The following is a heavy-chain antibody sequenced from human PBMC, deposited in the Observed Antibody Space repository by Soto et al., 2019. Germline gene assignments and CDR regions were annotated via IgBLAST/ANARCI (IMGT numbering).Heavy chain of an antibody. CDR3: ARELWFGELLPGAGKFDL. Sequence: QVQLVQSGAEVKKPGSSVKVSCKASGGTFSSYAISWVRQAPGQGLEWMGGIIPIFGTANYAQKFQGRVTITADESTSTXXMELSSLRSEDTAVYYCARELWFGELLPGAGKFDLWGRGTLVTVSS. J-gene: IGHJ2*01. V-gene: IGHV1-69*12. CDR2: IIPIFGTA. D-gene: IGHD3-10*01. CDR1: GGTFSSYA.